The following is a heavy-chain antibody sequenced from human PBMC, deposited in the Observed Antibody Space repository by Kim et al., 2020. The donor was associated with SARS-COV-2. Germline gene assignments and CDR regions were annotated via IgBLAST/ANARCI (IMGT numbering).Heavy chain of an antibody. Sequence: NPAPKGRVTISVDTSQNQFSLKLSSVTAADTAVYYCAKGGLTTVTNDAFDIWGQGTMVTISS. CDR3: AKGGLTTVTNDAFDI. J-gene: IGHJ3*02. D-gene: IGHD4-17*01. V-gene: IGHV4-31*02.